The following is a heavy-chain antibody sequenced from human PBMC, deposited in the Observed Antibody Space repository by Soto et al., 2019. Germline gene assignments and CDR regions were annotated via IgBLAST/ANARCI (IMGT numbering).Heavy chain of an antibody. CDR2: ISAYNGNT. D-gene: IGHD1-7*01. J-gene: IGHJ6*02. CDR1: GYTFTSYG. CDR3: ATPATGAYNWNYWGTTDYYYYGTDV. V-gene: IGHV1-18*01. Sequence: ASVKVSCKASGYTFTSYGISWVRQAPGQGLEWMGWISAYNGNTNYAQKLQGGVTMTTDTSTSTAYMELRSLRSDDTAVYYCATPATGAYNWNYWGTTDYYYYGTDVWGQGTTVTVSS.